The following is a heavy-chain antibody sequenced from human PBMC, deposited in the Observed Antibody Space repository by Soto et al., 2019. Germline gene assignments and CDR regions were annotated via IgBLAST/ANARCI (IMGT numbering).Heavy chain of an antibody. D-gene: IGHD6-13*01. Sequence: RGESLKISCKGSGYSFTSYWIGWVRQMPGKGLEWMGIIYPGDSGTRYSPSFQGQVTISADKSISTAYLQWSSLKASDTAMYYCARRRPPGSSKKGGWFDPWGQGTLVTVSS. CDR2: IYPGDSGT. V-gene: IGHV5-51*01. J-gene: IGHJ5*02. CDR1: GYSFTSYW. CDR3: ARRRPPGSSKKGGWFDP.